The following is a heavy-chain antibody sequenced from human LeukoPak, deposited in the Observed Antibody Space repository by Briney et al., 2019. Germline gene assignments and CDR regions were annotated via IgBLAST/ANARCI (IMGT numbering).Heavy chain of an antibody. V-gene: IGHV4-4*01. CDR2: IYHSGST. Sequence: SSETLSLTCAVSGGSISSSNWWSWVRQPPGKGLEWIGEIYHSGSTNYNPSLKSRVTISVDKSKNQFSLKLSSVTAADTAVYCCARGPLYDSSDPAGLQHWGQGTLVTVSS. J-gene: IGHJ1*01. CDR1: GGSISSSNW. CDR3: ARGPLYDSSDPAGLQH. D-gene: IGHD3-22*01.